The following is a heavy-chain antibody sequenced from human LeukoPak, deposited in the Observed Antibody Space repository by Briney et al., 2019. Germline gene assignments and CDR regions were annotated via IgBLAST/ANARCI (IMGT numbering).Heavy chain of an antibody. Sequence: ASVKVSCKVSGYTLTELSMHWVRQAPGKGLEWMGGFDPEDGETTYAQKFQGRVTMTEDTSTDTAYMELSSLRSEDTAVYYCATVYQLLLHDAFDIWGQGTMVTVSS. V-gene: IGHV1-24*01. CDR1: GYTLTELS. J-gene: IGHJ3*02. CDR2: FDPEDGET. CDR3: ATVYQLLLHDAFDI. D-gene: IGHD2-2*01.